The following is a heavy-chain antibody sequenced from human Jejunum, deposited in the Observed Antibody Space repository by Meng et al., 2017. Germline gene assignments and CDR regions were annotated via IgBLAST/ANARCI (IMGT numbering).Heavy chain of an antibody. CDR2: IFYSGTT. J-gene: IGHJ5*02. CDR1: GGSISTSGYY. D-gene: IGHD6-13*01. CDR3: ARDTAGFGP. V-gene: IGHV4-39*07. Sequence: QLQLQESGPGLVTPSETLSLTCAVSGGSISTSGYYWGWIRQSPGKGLEWIGSIFYSGTTYYNPSLKSRVTISIDTSKNQFSLKMNSVTAADTAVYYCARDTAGFGPWGQGTLVTVSS.